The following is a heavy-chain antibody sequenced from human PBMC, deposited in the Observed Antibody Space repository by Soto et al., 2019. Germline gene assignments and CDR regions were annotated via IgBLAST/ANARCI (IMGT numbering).Heavy chain of an antibody. Sequence: ASVKVSCKASGYTFTSYDINWVRQATGQGLEWMGWMNPNSGNTGYAQKFQGRVTMTRNTSISTAYMELSSLRSEDTAVYYCAIRSSWYGYYYYYMDVWGKWTTVTVSS. J-gene: IGHJ6*03. CDR1: GYTFTSYD. D-gene: IGHD6-13*01. V-gene: IGHV1-8*01. CDR3: AIRSSWYGYYYYYMDV. CDR2: MNPNSGNT.